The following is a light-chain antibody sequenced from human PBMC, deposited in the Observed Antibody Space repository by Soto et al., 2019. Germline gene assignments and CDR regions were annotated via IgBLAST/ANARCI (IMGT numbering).Light chain of an antibody. Sequence: DIPMTQSPSSLSASVGDRVTITCRASQSIRRYLNWYKQKPGKAPELLIYAASSLQFGVPSRFSGSGSGTDFTLTITSLQPEDFATYYCQQSYRIPPTFGGGTKVEIK. CDR2: AAS. CDR3: QQSYRIPPT. J-gene: IGKJ4*01. CDR1: QSIRRY. V-gene: IGKV1-39*01.